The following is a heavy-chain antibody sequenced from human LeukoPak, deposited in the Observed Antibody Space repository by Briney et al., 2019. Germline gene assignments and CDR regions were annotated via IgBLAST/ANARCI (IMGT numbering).Heavy chain of an antibody. CDR2: ISYDGSNK. CDR3: ANYGSVSYFAY. V-gene: IGHV3-30*18. J-gene: IGHJ4*02. D-gene: IGHD3-10*01. CDR1: GFTFSNYG. Sequence: GGPLRLSCAASGFTFSNYGMHWVRQAPGKGLEWVALISYDGSNKYYADSVKSRFTISRDNSKNTLYLQMISLRAEDTAVYYCANYGSVSYFAYWGQGTLVTVSS.